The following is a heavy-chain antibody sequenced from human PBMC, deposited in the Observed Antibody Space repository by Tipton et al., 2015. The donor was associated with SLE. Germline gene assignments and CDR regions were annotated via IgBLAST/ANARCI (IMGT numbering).Heavy chain of an antibody. CDR1: GGSFSGYY. V-gene: IGHV4-34*01. CDR2: INHSGST. Sequence: TLSLTCAVYGGSFSGYYWSWIRQPPGKGLEWIGEINHSGSTNYNPSLKSRVTIPVDTSKNQFSLKLTSVTAADTAVYYCAREWGDAFDIWGQGTMVTVSS. D-gene: IGHD2-8*01. J-gene: IGHJ3*02. CDR3: AREWGDAFDI.